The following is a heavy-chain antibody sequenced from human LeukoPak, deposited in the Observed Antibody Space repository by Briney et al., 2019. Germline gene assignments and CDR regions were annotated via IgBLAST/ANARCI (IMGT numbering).Heavy chain of an antibody. CDR1: GGSISSHY. CDR3: ARAHSSSWAMDV. Sequence: SETLSLTRTVSGGSISSHYWSWIRQPPGKGLEWIGYIYYSGSTNYNPSLKSRVTISVDTSKNQFSLKLSSVTAADTAVYYCARAHSSSWAMDVWGKGTTVTVSS. D-gene: IGHD6-13*01. CDR2: IYYSGST. J-gene: IGHJ6*03. V-gene: IGHV4-59*11.